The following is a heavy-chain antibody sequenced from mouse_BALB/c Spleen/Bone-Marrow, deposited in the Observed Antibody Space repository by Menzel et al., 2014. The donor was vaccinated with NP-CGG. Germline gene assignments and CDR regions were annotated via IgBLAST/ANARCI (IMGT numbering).Heavy chain of an antibody. J-gene: IGHJ3*01. Sequence: LVESGGVLVHPGGSMKLSCVASGFTFSNYWMNWVRQSPEKGLEWVAEIRLKSNNYATHYAESVKGRFTISRDDSKSSVYLQMNNLRAEDTGTYYCTTGFAYWGQGTLVTVSA. CDR3: TTGFAY. CDR2: IRLKSNNYAT. CDR1: GFTFSNYW. V-gene: IGHV6-6*02.